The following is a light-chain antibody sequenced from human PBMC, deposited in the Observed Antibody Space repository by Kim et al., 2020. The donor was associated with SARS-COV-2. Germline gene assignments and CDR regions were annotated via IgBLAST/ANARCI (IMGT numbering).Light chain of an antibody. CDR1: SLRSYY. CDR2: GKN. J-gene: IGLJ2*01. V-gene: IGLV3-19*01. CDR3: SSRNSTGNHLV. Sequence: SSELTQDPAVSVALGQTVRITCQGDSLRSYYASCYQQKTRLAPGLVIYGKNNRASKHPDQFSGSNSGNTASLTIPGAQAEDEADYYCSSRNSTGNHLVFGGGTQWTVL.